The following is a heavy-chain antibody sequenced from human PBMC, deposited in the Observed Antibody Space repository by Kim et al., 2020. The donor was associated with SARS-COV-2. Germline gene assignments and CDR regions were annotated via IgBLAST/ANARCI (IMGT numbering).Heavy chain of an antibody. CDR1: GYDFTSQG. CDR3: AKGNFGDYKGLDV. D-gene: IGHD4-17*01. J-gene: IGHJ3*01. Sequence: ASVKVSCKASGYDFTSQGITWVRQAPGQGLEWMGWISPYNGHTDYAPNLQGRVTMTTDTSTSTGDMDLRSLRSDDTAVYYCAKGNFGDYKGLDVWGQGT. CDR2: ISPYNGHT. V-gene: IGHV1-18*01.